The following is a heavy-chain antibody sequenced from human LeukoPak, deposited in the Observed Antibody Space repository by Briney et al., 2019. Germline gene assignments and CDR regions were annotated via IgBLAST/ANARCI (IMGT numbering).Heavy chain of an antibody. CDR1: GFTFSNYG. Sequence: PARSLSLSCAVSGFTFSNYGMHWVRQAPRQGLEWVAVIWYDGSNKYYADSVKGRITFSRDNSKNTLYLQMNSLRAEDTAVYYCARGRDSGSFIIDYWGQGTLVTVSS. V-gene: IGHV3-33*01. D-gene: IGHD3-10*01. CDR3: ARGRDSGSFIIDY. CDR2: IWYDGSNK. J-gene: IGHJ4*02.